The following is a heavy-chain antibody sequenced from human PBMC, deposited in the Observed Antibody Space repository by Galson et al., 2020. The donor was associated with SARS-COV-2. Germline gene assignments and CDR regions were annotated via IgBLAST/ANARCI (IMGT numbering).Heavy chain of an antibody. CDR1: GGSISSGDYY. J-gene: IGHJ6*02. CDR3: ARVVLTVITVFHDGMDV. Sequence: ETSETLSLTCTVSGGSISSGDYYWSWIRQSPGKGLEWLGYIFYGGTTYYNPSLKSRLTVSVDTSKNQFSLKLSSVTAADTAVYYCARVVLTVITVFHDGMDVWGQGTTVTVCS. CDR2: IFYGGTT. V-gene: IGHV4-30-4*01. D-gene: IGHD1-20*01.